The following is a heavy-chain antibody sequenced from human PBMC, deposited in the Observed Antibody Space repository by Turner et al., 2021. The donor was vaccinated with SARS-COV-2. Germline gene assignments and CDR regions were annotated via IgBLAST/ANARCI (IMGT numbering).Heavy chain of an antibody. CDR2: IYSGGST. V-gene: IGHV3-53*01. CDR1: GFIVSSNY. Sequence: EVQLVESGGGLIQPGGSLRLPCAASGFIVSSNYMSWVRQAPGKVLEWVSVIYSGGSTYYADSVKGRFTISRDNSKNTLYLQMNSLRAEDTAVYYCARVGSYGRRDVDYWGQGTLVTVSS. CDR3: ARVGSYGRRDVDY. J-gene: IGHJ4*02. D-gene: IGHD5-18*01.